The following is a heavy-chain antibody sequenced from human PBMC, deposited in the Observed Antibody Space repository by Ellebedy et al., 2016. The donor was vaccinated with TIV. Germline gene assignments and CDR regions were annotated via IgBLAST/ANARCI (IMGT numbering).Heavy chain of an antibody. Sequence: SETLSLXXTVSGGSISSYYWSWIRQPPGKGLEWIGYIYYSGSTNYNPSLKSRVTISVDTSKNQFSLKLSSVTAADTAVYYCARRVAPTGWFNPWGQGTLVTVSS. V-gene: IGHV4-59*12. CDR1: GGSISSYY. CDR3: ARRVAPTGWFNP. CDR2: IYYSGST. D-gene: IGHD5-12*01. J-gene: IGHJ5*02.